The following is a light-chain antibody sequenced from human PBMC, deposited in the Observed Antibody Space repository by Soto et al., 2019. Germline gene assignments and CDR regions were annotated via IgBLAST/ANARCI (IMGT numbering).Light chain of an antibody. Sequence: QSALTQPASVSGSPGQSITISCTGTSSDVGGYTYVSWYQQHPVKAPKLMIYDVTKRPSGVSDRFSGSKSGNTASLTISGLQAEDEADYYCSSYTSSITPYVFGAGTKLTVL. V-gene: IGLV2-14*01. CDR1: SSDVGGYTY. CDR2: DVT. J-gene: IGLJ1*01. CDR3: SSYTSSITPYV.